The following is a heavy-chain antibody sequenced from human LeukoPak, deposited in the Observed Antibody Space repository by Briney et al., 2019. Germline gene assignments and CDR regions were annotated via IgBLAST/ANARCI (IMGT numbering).Heavy chain of an antibody. V-gene: IGHV3-23*01. CDR1: RVTFSIDA. Sequence: GRSLRLSCAASRVTFSIDAMSGGRQAPGKGLERGSNINDSGGSTYYPDSVKGRFAISRDNSKNTLYLQMNGLRADDTAVYYCAKVPRCSSTSCYRHYGMDVWGQGTTVAVCS. J-gene: IGHJ6*02. D-gene: IGHD2-2*02. CDR3: AKVPRCSSTSCYRHYGMDV. CDR2: INDSGGST.